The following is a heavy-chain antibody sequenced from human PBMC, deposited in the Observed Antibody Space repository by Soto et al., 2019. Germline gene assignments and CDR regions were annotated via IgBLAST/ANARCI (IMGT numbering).Heavy chain of an antibody. Sequence: QVQLQESGPRLVKPSGTLSLTCSVSGGSITNSNWWTWVRLPPAKGLGWIGDIYHAGSTKYNPSLERRVTIAGDTPENQFALTLTSLTAADTAVYFCARGPPIVGNTTPLDSWGRGTLVTVST. J-gene: IGHJ4*02. CDR1: GGSITNSNW. V-gene: IGHV4-4*02. CDR3: ARGPPIVGNTTPLDS. CDR2: IYHAGST. D-gene: IGHD1-26*01.